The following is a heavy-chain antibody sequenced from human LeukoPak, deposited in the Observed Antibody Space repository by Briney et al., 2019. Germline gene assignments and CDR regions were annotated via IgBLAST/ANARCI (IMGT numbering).Heavy chain of an antibody. Sequence: ASVKASCKASGYTFISYAMNWVRQAPGQGLEGMGWINTNTENPTYAQAFTGRLVFSLDTSVSTAYLQISSLKAEDTAIYYCARTRYCDSSSCLGGRGAFDIWGQGTMVTVSS. CDR3: ARTRYCDSSSCLGGRGAFDI. V-gene: IGHV7-4-1*02. CDR2: INTNTENP. D-gene: IGHD2-2*01. CDR1: GYTFISYA. J-gene: IGHJ3*02.